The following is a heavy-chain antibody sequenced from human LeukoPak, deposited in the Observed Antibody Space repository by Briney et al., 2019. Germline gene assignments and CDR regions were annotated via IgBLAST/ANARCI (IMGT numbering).Heavy chain of an antibody. V-gene: IGHV3-20*04. Sequence: PGGSLRLSCAASGFTFDDYGMSWVRQVPGKGLEWVSGINWNRSSTGYADSVKGRFTISRDNAKNSLYLQMNSLRAEDTAFYYCARDLLGYCSGGSCYPYYFDYWGQGTLVTVSS. CDR1: GFTFDDYG. CDR2: INWNRSST. J-gene: IGHJ4*02. D-gene: IGHD2-15*01. CDR3: ARDLLGYCSGGSCYPYYFDY.